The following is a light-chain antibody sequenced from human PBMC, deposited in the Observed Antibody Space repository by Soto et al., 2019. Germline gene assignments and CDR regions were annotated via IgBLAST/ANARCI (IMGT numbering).Light chain of an antibody. CDR2: EVS. Sequence: QSALTQPASVSGSPGQSITISCTGTSSDVGGSNYVSWYQQHPGKAPKLVIYEVSNRPSGVSNRFSGSKSGNTASLTISGLQAEDEANYYCLSYTSSNSWVFGGGTKLTVL. J-gene: IGLJ3*02. CDR1: SSDVGGSNY. CDR3: LSYTSSNSWV. V-gene: IGLV2-14*01.